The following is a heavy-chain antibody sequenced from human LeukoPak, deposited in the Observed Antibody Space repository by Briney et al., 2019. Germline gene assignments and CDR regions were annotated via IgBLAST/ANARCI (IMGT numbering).Heavy chain of an antibody. V-gene: IGHV3-23*01. CDR2: IGGSGGST. J-gene: IGHJ3*02. D-gene: IGHD5-18*01. CDR3: ARDTAMVGHAFDI. CDR1: GFTFSSHA. Sequence: PGGSLRLSCAASGFTFSSHAMGWVRQAPGKGLEWVSAIGGSGGSTYYADSVKGRFTISRDNSKNTLYLQMNSLRAEDTAVYYCARDTAMVGHAFDIWGQGTMVTVSS.